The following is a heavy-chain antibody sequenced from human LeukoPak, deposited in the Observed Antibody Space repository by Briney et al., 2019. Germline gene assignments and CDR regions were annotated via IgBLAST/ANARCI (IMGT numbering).Heavy chain of an antibody. Sequence: LETLSLTCTVSGGSISSSNYYWGWIRQPPGKGLEWIGTIYYSGSTYYNPSLQSRGTISVDTSKNQFSLKVNSVTAADTAVYYCARLLADAKTDYFDCWGPGTVVTVSS. J-gene: IGHJ4*02. CDR3: ARLLADAKTDYFDC. V-gene: IGHV4-39*01. D-gene: IGHD6-13*01. CDR2: IYYSGST. CDR1: GGSISSSNYY.